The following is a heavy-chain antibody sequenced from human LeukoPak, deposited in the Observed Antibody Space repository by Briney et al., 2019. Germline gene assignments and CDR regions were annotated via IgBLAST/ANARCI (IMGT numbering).Heavy chain of an antibody. CDR1: GGSISGYY. D-gene: IGHD5-24*01. CDR2: IYSSGST. CDR3: ARSNYGYQKPLDY. V-gene: IGHV4-59*01. J-gene: IGHJ4*02. Sequence: PSETLSLTCTVSGGSISGYYWSWIRQPPGKGLEYIGYIYSSGSTYYSPSLKGRVIISLDTSKNQFSLKLNSVTAADTAMLYCARSNYGYQKPLDYWGQGTLVTVSS.